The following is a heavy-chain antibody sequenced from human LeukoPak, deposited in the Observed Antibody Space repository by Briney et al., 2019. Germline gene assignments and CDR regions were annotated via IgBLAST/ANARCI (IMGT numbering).Heavy chain of an antibody. CDR3: ARGQEGFDY. CDR1: GYTFTSNY. CDR2: IYPRDGST. J-gene: IGHJ4*02. Sequence: VASVKVSCKASGYTFTSNYIHWVRQAPGRGLEWMGMIYPRDGSTSYAQKFQGRVTVTRDTSTSTVHMELSGLRSEDTAVYYCARGQEGFDYWGQGTLVTVSS. V-gene: IGHV1-46*01.